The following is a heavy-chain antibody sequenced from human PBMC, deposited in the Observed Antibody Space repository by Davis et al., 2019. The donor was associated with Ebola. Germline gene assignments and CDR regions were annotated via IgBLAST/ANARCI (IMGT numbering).Heavy chain of an antibody. J-gene: IGHJ4*02. V-gene: IGHV1-2*06. CDR3: AREPHSSSWQFDY. D-gene: IGHD6-13*01. Sequence: AASVKVSCKASGYTFTDYYMHWVRQAPGQGLEWMGRINPKSGGTNYAQKFQGRVTMTRDTSISTAYMELSRLRSDDTAVYYCAREPHSSSWQFDYWGQGTLVTVSS. CDR1: GYTFTDYY. CDR2: INPKSGGT.